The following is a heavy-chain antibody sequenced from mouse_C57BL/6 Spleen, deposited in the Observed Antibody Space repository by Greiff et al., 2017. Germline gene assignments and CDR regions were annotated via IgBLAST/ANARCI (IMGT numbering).Heavy chain of an antibody. CDR3: ARVDYRHYFDY. Sequence: VKLMESGAELVKPGASVKISCKASGYAFSSYWMNWVKQRPGKGLEWIGQIYPGDGDTKYNGKFKGKATLTADKSSSTAYMQRSSLTSEDSAVYFCARVDYRHYFDYWGQGTTRTVSS. V-gene: IGHV1-80*01. CDR2: IYPGDGDT. D-gene: IGHD5-5*01. J-gene: IGHJ2*01. CDR1: GYAFSSYW.